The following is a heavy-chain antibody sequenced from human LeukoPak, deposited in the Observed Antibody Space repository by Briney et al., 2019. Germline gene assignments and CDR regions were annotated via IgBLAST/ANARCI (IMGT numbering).Heavy chain of an antibody. V-gene: IGHV3-64*01. J-gene: IGHJ4*02. CDR1: GFTFSSYA. CDR2: ISSNGGRT. Sequence: GGSLRLSCAASGFTFSSYAMSWVRQAPGKELEDVAAISSNGGRTYYANSVKGRFTISRDNSKNTLHLQMGSLRAEDMAVYYCARGGGSGDLDYWGQGTLVTVSS. D-gene: IGHD1-26*01. CDR3: ARGGGSGDLDY.